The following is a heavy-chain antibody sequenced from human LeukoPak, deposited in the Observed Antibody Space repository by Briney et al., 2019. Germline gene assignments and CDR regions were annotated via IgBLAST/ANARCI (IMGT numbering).Heavy chain of an antibody. D-gene: IGHD4-23*01. V-gene: IGHV3-7*01. Sequence: GGSLRLSCEASAFIFSGYWMSWIRQAPGKGLEWVANIKEDGSEINYVGSVKGRFTISRDNAKNSLFLQMNSLRVEDTAVYYCARDRGYSSFDYWGQGTLVTVSS. CDR1: AFIFSGYW. CDR2: IKEDGSEI. J-gene: IGHJ4*02. CDR3: ARDRGYSSFDY.